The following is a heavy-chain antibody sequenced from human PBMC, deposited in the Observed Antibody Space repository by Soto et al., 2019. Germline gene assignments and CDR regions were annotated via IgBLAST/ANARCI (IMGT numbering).Heavy chain of an antibody. CDR2: IIPIFGTA. CDR3: AIRKAAAGYYYYYYGMDV. V-gene: IGHV1-69*13. J-gene: IGHJ6*02. D-gene: IGHD6-13*01. CDR1: GGTFSSYA. Sequence: GASVKVSCKASGGTFSSYAISWVRQAPGQGLEWMGGIIPIFGTANYAQKFQGRVTITADESTSTAYMELSSLRSEDTAVYYCAIRKAAAGYYYYYYGMDVWGQGTTVTV.